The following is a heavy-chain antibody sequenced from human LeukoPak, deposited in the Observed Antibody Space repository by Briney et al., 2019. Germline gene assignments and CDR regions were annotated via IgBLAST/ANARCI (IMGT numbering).Heavy chain of an antibody. CDR3: ARGYDFWSGYLDGENWFDP. D-gene: IGHD3-3*01. CDR2: ISSSSSYI. V-gene: IGHV3-21*01. Sequence: PGGSLRLSCAASGFTFSSYSMNWVRQAPGKGLEWVSSISSSSSYIYYADSVKGRFTISRDNAKNSLYLQMNSLRAEDTAVYYCARGYDFWSGYLDGENWFDPWGQGTLVTVSS. CDR1: GFTFSSYS. J-gene: IGHJ5*02.